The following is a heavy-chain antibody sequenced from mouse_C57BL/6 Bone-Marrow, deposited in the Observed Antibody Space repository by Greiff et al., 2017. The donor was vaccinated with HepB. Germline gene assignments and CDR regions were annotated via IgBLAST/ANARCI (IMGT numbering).Heavy chain of an antibody. CDR1: GYTFTSYW. CDR3: ASLTTVVAYYFDY. Sequence: VQLQQPGAELVKPGASVKMSCKASGYTFTSYWITWVKQRPGQGLEWIGDIYPGSGSTNYNEKFKSKATLTVDTSSSTPYMQLSSLTSEDSAVYYCASLTTVVAYYFDYWGQGTTLTVSS. V-gene: IGHV1-55*01. D-gene: IGHD1-1*01. J-gene: IGHJ2*01. CDR2: IYPGSGST.